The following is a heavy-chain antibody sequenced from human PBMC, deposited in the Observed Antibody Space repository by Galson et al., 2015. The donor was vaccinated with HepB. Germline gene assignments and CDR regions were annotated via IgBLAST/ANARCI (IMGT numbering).Heavy chain of an antibody. Sequence: SLRLSCAASGFTFSSYWMSWVRQAPGKGLEWVANIKQDGSEKYYEDSVKGRFTISRDNAKNSLFLQMNSLRAEDTAVYYGAREQAKKSVASPYWGQGTLVTVSS. CDR3: AREQAKKSVASPY. V-gene: IGHV3-7*03. J-gene: IGHJ4*02. CDR1: GFTFSSYW. CDR2: IKQDGSEK.